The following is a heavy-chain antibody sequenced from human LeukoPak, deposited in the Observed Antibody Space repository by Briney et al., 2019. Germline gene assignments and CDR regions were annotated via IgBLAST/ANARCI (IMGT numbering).Heavy chain of an antibody. CDR2: INSDDSII. V-gene: IGHV3-74*01. J-gene: IGHJ4*02. Sequence: GGSLRLSFAASGFTFSTYWVHWVHQAPGEGLVWVSRINSDDSIINYADSVKGRFTISRDNAKNTLYLQMNSLRAEDTAVYYCARAGNYRFDYWGQGTLVTVSS. CDR3: ARAGNYRFDY. D-gene: IGHD1-7*01. CDR1: GFTFSTYW.